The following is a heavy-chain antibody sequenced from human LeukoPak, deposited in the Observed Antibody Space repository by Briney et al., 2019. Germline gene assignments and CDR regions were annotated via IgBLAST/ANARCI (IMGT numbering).Heavy chain of an antibody. J-gene: IGHJ5*02. V-gene: IGHV3-23*01. CDR2: ISGSGGTT. CDR1: GFTFSSYA. Sequence: GGSLRLSCAASGFTFSSYAMSWVRQAPGRGLEWVSGISGSGGTTYSADSMKGGFTISRDNAKNTLYLQMNSLRVEDTAVYFCARFAGTSAHLEKWLRFGDNWFDPWGQGAQVAVS. D-gene: IGHD5-12*01. CDR3: ARFAGTSAHLEKWLRFGDNWFDP.